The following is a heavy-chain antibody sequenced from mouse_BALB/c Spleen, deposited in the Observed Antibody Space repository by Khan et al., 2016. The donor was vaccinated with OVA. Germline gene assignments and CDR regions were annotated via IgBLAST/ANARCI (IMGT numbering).Heavy chain of an antibody. CDR3: TRDRIDY. CDR1: GYTFTPYW. J-gene: IGHJ2*01. CDR2: INPTSGYT. V-gene: IGHV1-7*01. Sequence: VQLVESGAELAKPGASVKMSCKASGYTFTPYWMHWVKQRPGQGLEWIGYINPTSGYTDYNEKFKDRATLSADKSSRTAYMQLSSLTSEDSGVDYCTRDRIDYWGQGTTLTVSS.